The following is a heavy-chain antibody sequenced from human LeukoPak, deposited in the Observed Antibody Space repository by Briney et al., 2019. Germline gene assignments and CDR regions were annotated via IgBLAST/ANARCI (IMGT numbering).Heavy chain of an antibody. Sequence: SETLSLTCTVSGGSISSDSYYWSWIRQPAGKGLEWIGRIYSSGSANYNPSLKSRVTMSVDTSKNQFSLMLSSVTAADTAVYYCARSIAARREFDYWGQGTLVTVSS. D-gene: IGHD6-6*01. CDR2: IYSSGSA. CDR3: ARSIAARREFDY. J-gene: IGHJ4*02. CDR1: GGSISSDSYY. V-gene: IGHV4-61*02.